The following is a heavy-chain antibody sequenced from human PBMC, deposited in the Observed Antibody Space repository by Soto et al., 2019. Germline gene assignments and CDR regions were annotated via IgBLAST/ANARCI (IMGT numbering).Heavy chain of an antibody. D-gene: IGHD4-4*01. CDR3: ARATDDYSNPSWFDP. Sequence: SETLSLTCTLSGGSICSYYWSWIRQPPGKGLEWIGYIYYSGSTNYNPSLKSRVTISVDTSKNQFSLKVSSVTAADTAVYYCARATDDYSNPSWFDPWGQGTLVTVSS. CDR2: IYYSGST. CDR1: GGSICSYY. J-gene: IGHJ5*02. V-gene: IGHV4-59*01.